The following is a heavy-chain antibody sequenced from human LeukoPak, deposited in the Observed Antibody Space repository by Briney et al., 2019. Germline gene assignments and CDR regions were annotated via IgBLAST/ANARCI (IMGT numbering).Heavy chain of an antibody. D-gene: IGHD5-12*01. CDR1: GGSFTSYY. CDR2: INHSGIT. J-gene: IGHJ3*02. V-gene: IGHV4-34*01. CDR3: ARHTRPGYGGSENAFDI. Sequence: PSETLSLTCGVYGGSFTSYYWSWIRQPPGKGLEWIGEINHSGITNYSPSLKSRVTISVDTSKNQFSLKLSSVTATDTAVYYCARHTRPGYGGSENAFDIWGQGTMVTVSS.